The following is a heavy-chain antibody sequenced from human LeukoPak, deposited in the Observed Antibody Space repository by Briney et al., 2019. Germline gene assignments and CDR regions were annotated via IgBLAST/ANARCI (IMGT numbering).Heavy chain of an antibody. D-gene: IGHD6-13*01. CDR3: AKDLGSAAGTLTLNPFDY. Sequence: GGSLRLSCAASGFTFSSYAMHWVRQAPGKGLEWVAVISYDGSNKYYADSVKGRFTISRDNSKNTLYLQMNSLRAEDTAVYYCAKDLGSAAGTLTLNPFDYWGQGTLVTVSS. J-gene: IGHJ4*02. CDR1: GFTFSSYA. V-gene: IGHV3-30-3*01. CDR2: ISYDGSNK.